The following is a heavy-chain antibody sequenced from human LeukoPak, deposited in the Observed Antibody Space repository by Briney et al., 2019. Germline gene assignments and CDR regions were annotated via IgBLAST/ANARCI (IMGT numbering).Heavy chain of an antibody. CDR3: ARDLVTVTKGFDI. CDR2: ISYIGTT. Sequence: SETLSLTCAVSGDSFSSHYWTWIRRAPGRGLEWIGYISYIGTTNYNPSLKSRVAISIDTSKNQFSLKLTSVTTADTAVYYCARDLVTVTKGFDIWGLGTMVSVSS. J-gene: IGHJ3*02. D-gene: IGHD4-17*01. V-gene: IGHV4-59*11. CDR1: GDSFSSHY.